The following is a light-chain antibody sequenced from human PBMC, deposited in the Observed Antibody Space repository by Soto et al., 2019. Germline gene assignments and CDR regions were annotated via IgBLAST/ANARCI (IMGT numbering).Light chain of an antibody. J-gene: IGKJ2*01. CDR1: QSVSSN. CDR2: GTS. Sequence: EIFLSQSPDTLSFSLRAKATLSFRPSQSVSSNVAWYQQKPGQAPRLLIYGTSTRATGIPARFSGSGSGTEFTLTISSLQSEDVSVYFCQHYNFWPHTFGQGTKVDI. CDR3: QHYNFWPHT. V-gene: IGKV3-15*01.